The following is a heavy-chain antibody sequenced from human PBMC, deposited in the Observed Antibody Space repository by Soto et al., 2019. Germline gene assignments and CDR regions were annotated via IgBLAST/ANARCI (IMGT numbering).Heavy chain of an antibody. Sequence: KTSETLSLTCTAAGHSINSDYYWGWIRQPPGKGLEWIGSIYPGGGTYYNPSLKSRVTISIDTSKNQFSLRLTSVTAADTAMYYCARKGYYPSGRINLFDSWGQGTLVTVSS. V-gene: IGHV4-38-2*02. CDR2: IYPGGGT. D-gene: IGHD3-10*01. CDR3: ARKGYYPSGRINLFDS. J-gene: IGHJ4*02. CDR1: GHSINSDYY.